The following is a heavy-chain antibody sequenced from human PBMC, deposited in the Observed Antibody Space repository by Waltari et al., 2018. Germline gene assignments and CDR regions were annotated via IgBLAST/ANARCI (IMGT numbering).Heavy chain of an antibody. D-gene: IGHD5-12*01. J-gene: IGHJ4*02. V-gene: IGHV1-18*01. CDR2: ISAYNGNT. CDR3: ARDWFQGYNSLGPFDY. CDR1: GYTFTSYG. Sequence: QVQLVQSGAEVKKPGASVKVSCKASGYTFTSYGISWLRQAPGQGLEWMGWISAYNGNTNDAQKLQGRVTMTTDTSTSTAYMGLRSLRSDDTAVYYCARDWFQGYNSLGPFDYWGQGTLVTVSS.